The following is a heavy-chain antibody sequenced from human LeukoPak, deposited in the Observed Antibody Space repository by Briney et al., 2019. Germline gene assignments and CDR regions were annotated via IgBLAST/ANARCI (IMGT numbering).Heavy chain of an antibody. CDR2: FDPEDGET. CDR1: GYTLTELS. V-gene: IGHV1-24*01. J-gene: IGHJ5*02. D-gene: IGHD3-22*01. CDR3: ATHYYDSSGYLSFDP. Sequence: ASVKVSCKVSGYTLTELSMHWVRQAPGKGLEWMGGFDPEDGETIYAQKFQGRVTMTEDTSTNTAYMELSSLRSEDTAVYYCATHYYDSSGYLSFDPWGQGTLVTVSS.